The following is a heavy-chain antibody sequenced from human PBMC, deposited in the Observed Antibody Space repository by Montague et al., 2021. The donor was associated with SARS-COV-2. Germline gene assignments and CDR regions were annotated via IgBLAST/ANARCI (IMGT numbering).Heavy chain of an antibody. Sequence: SLRLSCAASGIRFSGYAVSWVRQAPGKGLEWVSSIGASGNDTYYADSVRGRFTSSRDNSKNMLSLQLNNLRVEDTAVYYCAKRVVVTSYRYFDYWGQGTLVTVSS. V-gene: IGHV3-23*01. CDR3: AKRVVVTSYRYFDY. CDR1: GIRFSGYA. J-gene: IGHJ4*02. CDR2: IGASGNDT. D-gene: IGHD2-21*02.